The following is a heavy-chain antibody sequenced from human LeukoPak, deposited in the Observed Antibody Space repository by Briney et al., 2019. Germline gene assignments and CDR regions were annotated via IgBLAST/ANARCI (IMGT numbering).Heavy chain of an antibody. D-gene: IGHD5-24*01. CDR3: ARVWGWLPFYLFDY. Sequence: SETLSLTCAVYGGSFSGYYWSWIRQPPGKGLEWIGEINHSGSTNYNPSLKSRVTISVDTSKNQFSLKLSSVTAADTAVYYCARVWGWLPFYLFDYWGQGTLVTVSS. CDR1: GGSFSGYY. V-gene: IGHV4-34*01. CDR2: INHSGST. J-gene: IGHJ4*02.